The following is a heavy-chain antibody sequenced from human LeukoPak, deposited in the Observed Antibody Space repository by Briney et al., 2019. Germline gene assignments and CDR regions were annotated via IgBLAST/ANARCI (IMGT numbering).Heavy chain of an antibody. V-gene: IGHV6-1*01. CDR3: ARGSSSSSGTSFWFDP. Sequence: SQTLSLTCAISGDSVSSNSAAWNWIRQSPSRGLEWLGRTYYRSKWYNDYAVSVKSQITINPDTSKNQFSLQLNSVTPEDTAVYYCARGSSSSSGTSFWFDPWGQGTLVTVSS. J-gene: IGHJ5*02. D-gene: IGHD6-6*01. CDR2: TYYRSKWYN. CDR1: GDSVSSNSAA.